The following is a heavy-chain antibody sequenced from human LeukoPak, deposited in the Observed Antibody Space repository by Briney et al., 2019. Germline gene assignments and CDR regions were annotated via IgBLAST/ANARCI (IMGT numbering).Heavy chain of an antibody. J-gene: IGHJ5*02. CDR1: GGSISSYY. V-gene: IGHV4-59*01. CDR3: ARDGSGSYYANWFDP. Sequence: SETLSLTCTVSGGSISSYYWSWIRQPPGKGLEWIGYIYYSGSTNYNPSLKSRVTISVDTSKNQFSLKLSSVTAADTAVYYCARDGSGSYYANWFDPWGQGTLVTVSP. CDR2: IYYSGST. D-gene: IGHD3-10*01.